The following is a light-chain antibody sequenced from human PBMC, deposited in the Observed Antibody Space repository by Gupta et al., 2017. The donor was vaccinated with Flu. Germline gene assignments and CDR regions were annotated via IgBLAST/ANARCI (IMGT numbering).Light chain of an antibody. CDR2: AAS. Sequence: DIQLTQSPSFLSASVRDRVTITCRASQGISSYLAWYQQKPGKAPKLLIYAASTLQSGVPSRFSGSGSGTEFTLTISSLQPEDFATYYCQQLYSYPPSFGQGTKMEIK. V-gene: IGKV1-9*01. CDR3: QQLYSYPPS. CDR1: QGISSY. J-gene: IGKJ2*03.